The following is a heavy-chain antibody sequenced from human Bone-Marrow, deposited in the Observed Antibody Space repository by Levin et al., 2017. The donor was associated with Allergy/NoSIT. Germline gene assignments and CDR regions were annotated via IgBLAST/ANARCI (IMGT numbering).Heavy chain of an antibody. Sequence: KTGGSLRLSCTASGFNFGDYAMGWFRQAPGKGPEWVGFIRSKTFTGTPEYAASVKGRFTISRDDSTSVAHLQMNSLRAEDTAVYYCARDMGYSTGWGGFYFDYWGQGALVTVSS. CDR1: GFNFGDYA. CDR2: IRSKTFTGTP. V-gene: IGHV3-49*05. D-gene: IGHD6-19*01. CDR3: ARDMGYSTGWGGFYFDY. J-gene: IGHJ4*02.